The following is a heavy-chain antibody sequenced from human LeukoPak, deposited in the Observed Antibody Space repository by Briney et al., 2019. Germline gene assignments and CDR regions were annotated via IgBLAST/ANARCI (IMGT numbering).Heavy chain of an antibody. J-gene: IGHJ3*02. CDR3: ARPRVPYYYGSGRRPRSDAFDI. Sequence: SETLSLTCTVSGGSISSSSYYWGWIRQPPGKGLEWIGYIYYSGSTHYNSSLKSRVTISLDTSRNQFSLKLSSVTAADTAVYYCARPRVPYYYGSGRRPRSDAFDIWGQGTMVTVSS. D-gene: IGHD3-10*01. CDR1: GGSISSSSYY. V-gene: IGHV4-61*05. CDR2: IYYSGST.